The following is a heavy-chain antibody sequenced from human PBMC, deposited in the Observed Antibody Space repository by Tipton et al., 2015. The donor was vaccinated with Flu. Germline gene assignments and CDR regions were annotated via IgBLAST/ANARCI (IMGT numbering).Heavy chain of an antibody. V-gene: IGHV3-23*01. CDR3: AKDKGFTWGDAFDI. D-gene: IGHD1-26*01. Sequence: SLRLSCTASGFTFGDYAMSWFRQAPGKGLEWVSAISGSGGSTYYADSVKGRFTISRDNSKNTLYLQMNSLRAEDTAVYYCAKDKGFTWGDAFDIWGQGTMVTVSS. CDR2: ISGSGGST. CDR1: GFTFGDYA. J-gene: IGHJ3*02.